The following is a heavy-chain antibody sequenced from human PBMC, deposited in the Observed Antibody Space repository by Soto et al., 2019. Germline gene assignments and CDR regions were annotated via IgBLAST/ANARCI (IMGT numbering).Heavy chain of an antibody. V-gene: IGHV3-21*01. CDR3: ARDLYSGYDSLSQTDAFDI. CDR2: ISSSSSYI. CDR1: GFTFSSYS. Sequence: EVQLVESGGGLVKPGGSLRLSCAASGFTFSSYSMNWVRQAPGKGLEWVSSISSSSSYIYYADSVKGRFTISRDNAKNSLYLQMNSLRADDTAVYYCARDLYSGYDSLSQTDAFDIWGQGTMVTVSS. D-gene: IGHD5-12*01. J-gene: IGHJ3*02.